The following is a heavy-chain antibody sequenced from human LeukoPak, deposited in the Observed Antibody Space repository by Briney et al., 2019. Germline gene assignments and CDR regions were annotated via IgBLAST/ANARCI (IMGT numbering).Heavy chain of an antibody. J-gene: IGHJ4*02. CDR2: IYYSGST. Sequence: PSETLSLTCTVSGGSISSSSYYWGWVRQPPGKGLEWIGSIYYSGSTYYNPSLKSRVTISVDTSKNQFSLKLSSVTAADTAVYYCASWPDRRYSGYEQDCWGQGTLVTVSS. V-gene: IGHV4-39*07. CDR1: GGSISSSSYY. D-gene: IGHD5-12*01. CDR3: ASWPDRRYSGYEQDC.